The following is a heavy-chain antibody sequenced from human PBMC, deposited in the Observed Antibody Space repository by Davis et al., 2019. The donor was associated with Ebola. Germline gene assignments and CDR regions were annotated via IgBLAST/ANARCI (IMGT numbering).Heavy chain of an antibody. Sequence: PGGSLRLSCAASGFTFTSYSMTWVPQAPGKGLVWVSCINRDGSTTTYADSVKGRFTISRDNAKNTLYLQMNNLRVEDTAVYYCAKGSVTIFGVAPDYYGMDVWGKGTTVTVSS. D-gene: IGHD3-3*01. CDR3: AKGSVTIFGVAPDYYGMDV. V-gene: IGHV3-74*03. CDR2: INRDGSTT. CDR1: GFTFTSYS. J-gene: IGHJ6*04.